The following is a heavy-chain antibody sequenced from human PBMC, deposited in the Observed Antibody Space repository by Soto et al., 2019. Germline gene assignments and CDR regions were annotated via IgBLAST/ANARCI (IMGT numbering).Heavy chain of an antibody. V-gene: IGHV5-51*01. CDR1: GYNFKTYW. D-gene: IGHD3-16*02. CDR2: IYPGDSDT. Sequence: GESLKICCKGSGYNFKTYWIAGVRQMPGQGLEWMGIIYPGDSDTTYSPSFQGQVTISVDKTISTAYLKLSSLKASDTAMYYCARQQRYIATINNDAFDISGQGTMVTVSS. CDR3: ARQQRYIATINNDAFDI. J-gene: IGHJ3*02.